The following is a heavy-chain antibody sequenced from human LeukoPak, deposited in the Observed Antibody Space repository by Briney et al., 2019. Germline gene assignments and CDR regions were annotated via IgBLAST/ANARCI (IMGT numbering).Heavy chain of an antibody. D-gene: IGHD3-22*01. CDR3: ARSRQDYYDSSGYNY. V-gene: IGHV4-39*07. CDR2: IYYSGST. CDR1: GGSINSSSYY. Sequence: SETLSLTCTASGGSINSSSYYWGWIRQPPGKGLEWIGSIYYSGSTYYNPSLKSRVTISVDMSKNQFSLKLSSVTAADTAVYYCARSRQDYYDSSGYNYWGQGTLVTVSS. J-gene: IGHJ4*02.